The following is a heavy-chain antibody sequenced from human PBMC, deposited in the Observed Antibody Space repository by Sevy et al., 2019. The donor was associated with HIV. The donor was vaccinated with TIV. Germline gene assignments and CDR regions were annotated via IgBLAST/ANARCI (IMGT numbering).Heavy chain of an antibody. Sequence: GGSLRLSCAASGFTFSGYAMNWVRQAPGKGLEWVSGINPSGSRTYYADSVKGRFTISRDNSKNMLYLQMYSLRAEDTAVYYFGAHCTAVGCYYDYWGRGTLVTVSS. CDR3: GAHCTAVGCYYDY. CDR1: GFTFSGYA. D-gene: IGHD2-8*02. J-gene: IGHJ4*02. CDR2: INPSGSRT. V-gene: IGHV3-23*01.